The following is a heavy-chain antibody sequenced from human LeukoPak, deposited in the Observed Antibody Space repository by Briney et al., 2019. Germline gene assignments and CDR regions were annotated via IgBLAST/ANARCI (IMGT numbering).Heavy chain of an antibody. Sequence: ASVTVSCKASGYTFTSYGISWVRRAPGQGLEWMGWISAYNGNTNYAQKLQGRVTMTTDTSPSTAYMELRSLRSDDTAVYYCAREADYDSSGYYLDYWGHGTLVTVSS. CDR2: ISAYNGNT. J-gene: IGHJ4*01. CDR3: AREADYDSSGYYLDY. V-gene: IGHV1-18*01. D-gene: IGHD3-22*01. CDR1: GYTFTSYG.